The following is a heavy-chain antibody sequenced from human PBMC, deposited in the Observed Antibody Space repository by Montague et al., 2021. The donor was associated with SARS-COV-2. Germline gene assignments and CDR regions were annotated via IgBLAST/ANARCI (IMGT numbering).Heavy chain of an antibody. CDR2: VYRTGGT. V-gene: IGHV4-4*02. J-gene: IGHJ4*02. CDR3: ARTGAYDHFDY. Sequence: ETLSLTCTVSGGSVNSTNWWSWVRQPPGKGLEWIAEVYRTGGTMFNPSFRSRVTLSINRSKNLFSLNLNSVTVADTAVYYCARTGAYDHFDYWGPGTLVIVSS. CDR1: GGSVNSTNW. D-gene: IGHD5-12*01.